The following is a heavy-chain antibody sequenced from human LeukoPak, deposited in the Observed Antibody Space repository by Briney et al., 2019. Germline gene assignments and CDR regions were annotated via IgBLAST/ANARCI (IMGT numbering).Heavy chain of an antibody. D-gene: IGHD2-21*01. J-gene: IGHJ4*02. CDR1: GFIFSSYG. CDR3: AKAPVTTCSGAYCYPFDY. CDR2: ISGSGGST. Sequence: GGSLRLSCAASGFIFSSYGMSWVRQAPGKGLEWVSAISGSGGSTYYADSVKGRFTISRGSSKNTLYLQMNRLRAEDAAVYYCAKAPVTTCSGAYCYPFDYWGQGTLVTVSS. V-gene: IGHV3-23*01.